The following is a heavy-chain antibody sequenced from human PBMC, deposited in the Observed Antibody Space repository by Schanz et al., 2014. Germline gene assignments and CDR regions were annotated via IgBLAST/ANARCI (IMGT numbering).Heavy chain of an antibody. Sequence: VQLVESGGGVVQPGGSLKLSCAASGLIFSNYVMSWVRQAPGKGLEWVSTIGTSGGTNYAESVKGRFTISRDNAKNSLYLQMNGLRAEDTAVYYCARVALPGYSSPRDAFDIWGQGTMVTVSS. CDR2: IGTSGGT. CDR1: GLIFSNYV. D-gene: IGHD5-18*01. J-gene: IGHJ3*02. V-gene: IGHV3-21*01. CDR3: ARVALPGYSSPRDAFDI.